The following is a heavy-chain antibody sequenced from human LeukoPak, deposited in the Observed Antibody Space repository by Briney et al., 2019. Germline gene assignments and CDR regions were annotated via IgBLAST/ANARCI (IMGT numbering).Heavy chain of an antibody. Sequence: GASVKVSCKASGGTFSSYAISWVRQAPGQGLEWMGGIIPIFGTANYAQKFQGRVTITTDESTSTAYMELSSLRSEDTAVYYCAREGVYSSSPFSYWGQGTLVTVSS. CDR2: IIPIFGTA. V-gene: IGHV1-69*05. J-gene: IGHJ4*02. CDR1: GGTFSSYA. D-gene: IGHD6-6*01. CDR3: AREGVYSSSPFSY.